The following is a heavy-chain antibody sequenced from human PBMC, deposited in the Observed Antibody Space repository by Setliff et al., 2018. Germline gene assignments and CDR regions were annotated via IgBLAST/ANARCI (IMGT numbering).Heavy chain of an antibody. V-gene: IGHV1-18*01. J-gene: IGHJ4*02. CDR3: SRLVRYCTTTSCQGASGAEF. D-gene: IGHD2-2*01. CDR2: ISAYSCNT. Sequence: ASVKVSCKASGYTFSNYGITWVRQAPGQGLEWMGWISAYSCNTKYAQKLQGRVTMTTDTSTTTAYLELRSLTSDDTAVYYCSRLVRYCTTTSCQGASGAEFWGQGTLVTV. CDR1: GYTFSNYG.